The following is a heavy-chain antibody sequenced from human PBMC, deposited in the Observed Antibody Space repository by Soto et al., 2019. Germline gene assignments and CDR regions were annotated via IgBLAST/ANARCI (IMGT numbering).Heavy chain of an antibody. CDR3: AKDRVDYGDYRGLDY. J-gene: IGHJ4*02. D-gene: IGHD4-17*01. Sequence: EVQLLESGGGLVQPGGSLRLSCAASGFTFSSYAMTWVRQAPGKGLEWVSAISGSGTNRYYADSVQGRFTISRDNSKNTLYLQMNSLRAEDTAVYYCAKDRVDYGDYRGLDYWGPGTLVTGSS. V-gene: IGHV3-23*01. CDR2: ISGSGTNR. CDR1: GFTFSSYA.